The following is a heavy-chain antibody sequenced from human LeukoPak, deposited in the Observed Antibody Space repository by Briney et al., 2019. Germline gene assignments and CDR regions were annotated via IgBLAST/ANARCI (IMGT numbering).Heavy chain of an antibody. CDR1: GGSVSSGSYY. CDR2: ISYSGST. CDR3: ARGGMGELQGHYYYYGMDV. J-gene: IGHJ6*02. Sequence: SETLSLTCTVSGGSVSSGSYYWSWIRQPPGKGLEWIGYISYSGSTNYNPSLKSPVTISVDTSKNQFSLKLSSVTAADTAVYYCARGGMGELQGHYYYYGMDVWGQGTTVTVSS. V-gene: IGHV4-61*01. D-gene: IGHD1-7*01.